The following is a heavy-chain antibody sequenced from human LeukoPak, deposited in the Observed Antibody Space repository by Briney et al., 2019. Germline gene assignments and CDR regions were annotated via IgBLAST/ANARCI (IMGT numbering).Heavy chain of an antibody. CDR3: AREVGGWLNA. Sequence: SETLSLTCTVSGGSISSNYWSWIRQPPGKGLEWIGYIHYRGSTNYNPSLKSRVTISVDTSKNRFSLRLSSVTAADTAVYYCAREVGGWLNAWGQGTLVTVSS. V-gene: IGHV4-59*01. CDR2: IHYRGST. CDR1: GGSISSNY. D-gene: IGHD3-22*01. J-gene: IGHJ4*02.